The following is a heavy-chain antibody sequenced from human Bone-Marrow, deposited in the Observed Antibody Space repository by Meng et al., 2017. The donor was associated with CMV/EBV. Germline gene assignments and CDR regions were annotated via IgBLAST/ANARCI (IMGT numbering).Heavy chain of an antibody. J-gene: IGHJ4*02. CDR2: IIPILGVS. CDR3: ARDSSGRPED. Sequence: SVKVSCKASGGTFSSYAVSWVRQAPGQGLEWMGGIIPILGVSNYAPKFQGRVTITADKSTSTAYMELSRLRSDDTAVYYCARDSSGRPEDWGQGTLVAVSS. V-gene: IGHV1-69*10. CDR1: GGTFSSYA. D-gene: IGHD1-26*01.